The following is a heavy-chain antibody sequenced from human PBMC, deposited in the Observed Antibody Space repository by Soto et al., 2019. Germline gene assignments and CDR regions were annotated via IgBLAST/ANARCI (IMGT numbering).Heavy chain of an antibody. CDR3: ARVPGP. CDR1: GGSISNGGYS. Sequence: PSETLSLTCAVSGGSISNGGYSWSWIRQPPGKGLDWIGYIYHSGSTYYNPSLKSRVTISVDRSKNQFSLKLSSVTAADTAVYYCARVPGPWGQGTLVTVSS. V-gene: IGHV4-30-2*01. J-gene: IGHJ5*02. CDR2: IYHSGST.